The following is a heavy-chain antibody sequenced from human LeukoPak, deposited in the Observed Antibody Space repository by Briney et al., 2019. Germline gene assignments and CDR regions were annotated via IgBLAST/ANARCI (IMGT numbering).Heavy chain of an antibody. V-gene: IGHV3-23*01. CDR1: GFTFSTFA. Sequence: GGSLRLSCAASGFTFSTFAMIWVRQPPGKGLEWVSSISGSSGNTYYADSVKGRFTISRDNSKNTLYLQMNSLRPEDTAVYYCAKGGEYSSGWSQYFQHWGQGTLVTVSS. CDR3: AKGGEYSSGWSQYFQH. CDR2: ISGSSGNT. J-gene: IGHJ1*01. D-gene: IGHD6-19*01.